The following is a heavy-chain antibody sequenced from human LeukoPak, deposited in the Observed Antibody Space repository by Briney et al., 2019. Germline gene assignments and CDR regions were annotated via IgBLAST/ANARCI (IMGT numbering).Heavy chain of an antibody. Sequence: GGSLRLSCAASGLTFSSYAMSWVRQAPGKGLEWVSAISGSGGTTYYADSVKGRFTISRDNSKNTLYLQMNSLRAEDTAVYYCAKEGSGWAYFGDYVTFDYWGQGTLVTVSS. D-gene: IGHD4-17*01. CDR3: AKEGSGWAYFGDYVTFDY. CDR2: ISGSGGTT. V-gene: IGHV3-23*01. J-gene: IGHJ4*02. CDR1: GLTFSSYA.